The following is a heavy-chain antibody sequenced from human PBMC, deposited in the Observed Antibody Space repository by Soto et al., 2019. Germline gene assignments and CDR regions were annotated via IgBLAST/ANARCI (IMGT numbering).Heavy chain of an antibody. Sequence: PWETLSLTCSDSGCSFTSDKYYWGWIRQPPGEGLEWLGSMYYTGSFHYNPSLKGRVAISVDTSKSRFSLRLTSVTAADTAVYYCVRTYSSGWYPSYYFDSWGHGTLVTVSS. J-gene: IGHJ4*01. CDR1: GCSFTSDKYY. D-gene: IGHD6-19*01. V-gene: IGHV4-39*01. CDR3: VRTYSSGWYPSYYFDS. CDR2: MYYTGSF.